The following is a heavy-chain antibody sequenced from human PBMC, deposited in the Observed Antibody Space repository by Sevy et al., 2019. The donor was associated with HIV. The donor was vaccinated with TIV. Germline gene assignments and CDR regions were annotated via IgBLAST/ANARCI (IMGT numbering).Heavy chain of an antibody. CDR3: ARTGSYADTYFYYYAMDV. D-gene: IGHD3-16*01. CDR2: INQDGSEE. CDR1: VFTFSSYV. Sequence: GGSLRLSCAASVFTFSSYVMHWVRQAPGKGLEWVANINQDGSEENYADSVKGRFTIFRDNAKKSLFLQMNSLRAEDTAVYHCARTGSYADTYFYYYAMDVWGQGTTVTVSS. V-gene: IGHV3-7*01. J-gene: IGHJ6*02.